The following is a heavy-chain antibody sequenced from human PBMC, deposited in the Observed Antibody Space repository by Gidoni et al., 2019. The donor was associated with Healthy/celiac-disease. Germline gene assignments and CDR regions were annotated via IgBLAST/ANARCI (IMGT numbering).Heavy chain of an antibody. CDR2: ISGSGGST. Sequence: EVQLVESGGGLVQPGGSLRLSCSASGFTFSSYAMSWVRQAPGKGLEWVAAISGSGGSTYYADSVKGRFTISRDNSKNTLYLQMNSLRAEDTAVYYCAKDHTTVGANAEYFQHWGQGTLVTVSS. V-gene: IGHV3-23*04. D-gene: IGHD1-26*01. J-gene: IGHJ1*01. CDR1: GFTFSSYA. CDR3: AKDHTTVGANAEYFQH.